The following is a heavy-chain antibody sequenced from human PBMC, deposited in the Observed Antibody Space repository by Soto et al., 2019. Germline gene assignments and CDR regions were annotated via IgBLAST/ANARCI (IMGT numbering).Heavy chain of an antibody. CDR1: GFTFSSYE. J-gene: IGHJ2*01. D-gene: IGHD6-13*01. V-gene: IGHV3-48*03. CDR2: ISNGGSPI. CDR3: ARGRNGRTSSWYDCYFDL. Sequence: EVQLVESGGGLVQPGGSLRLSCAASGFTFSSYEMNWVRQAPGKGLEWVSYISNGGSPIYYADSVKGRFTISRDNAKNSLYLEVNSLRAEDTAVYYCARGRNGRTSSWYDCYFDLWGRGTLVTVSS.